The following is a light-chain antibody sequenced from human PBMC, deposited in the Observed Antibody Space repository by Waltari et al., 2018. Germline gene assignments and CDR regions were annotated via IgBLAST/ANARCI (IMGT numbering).Light chain of an antibody. CDR1: QRSSGY. J-gene: IGKJ4*02. CDR2: ATS. CDR3: QQSYRTPPLT. V-gene: IGKV1-39*01. Sequence: DIQMTQSPSSLSASVGDRVTIPCRASQRSSGYLNGYQQKPGKAPTVLIYATSSLQSGVPSRFSGSGSATDFTLTSSSLQPEDFATYYCQQSYRTPPLTFGGGTKVEIK.